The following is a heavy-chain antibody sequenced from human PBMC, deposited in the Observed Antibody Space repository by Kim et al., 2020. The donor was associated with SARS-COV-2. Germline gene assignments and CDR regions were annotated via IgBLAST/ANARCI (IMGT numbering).Heavy chain of an antibody. Sequence: GGSLRLSCSASGFTFSSYAMHCVRQAPGKGLEYVSAISSNGGSTYYADSVKGRFTISRDNSKNTLYLQMSSLRAEDTAVYYCVKGDSYVYYYYGMDVWGQGTTVTVSS. V-gene: IGHV3-64D*09. D-gene: IGHD1-26*01. CDR1: GFTFSSYA. J-gene: IGHJ6*02. CDR3: VKGDSYVYYYYGMDV. CDR2: ISSNGGST.